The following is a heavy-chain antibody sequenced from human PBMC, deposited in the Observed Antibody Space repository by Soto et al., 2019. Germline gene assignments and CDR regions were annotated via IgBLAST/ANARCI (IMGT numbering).Heavy chain of an antibody. CDR1: GGTFSSYT. CDR3: ATPTPQRGSGFLFDS. CDR2: IIPILGIT. Sequence: QVQLVQSGAEVKKPGSSVKVSCKASGGTFSSYTISWVRQAPGQGLEWMGRIIPILGITNYAQKFQGRVTITADKSTSTAYMELSSLRSEATAVYYCATPTPQRGSGFLFDSCGQATLVTVSS. D-gene: IGHD2-15*01. J-gene: IGHJ4*02. V-gene: IGHV1-69*02.